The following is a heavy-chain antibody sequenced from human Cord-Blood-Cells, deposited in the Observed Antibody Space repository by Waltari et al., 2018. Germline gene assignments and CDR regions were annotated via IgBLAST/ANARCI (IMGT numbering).Heavy chain of an antibody. Sequence: EVQLVESGGGLVQPGRSLRLSCAASGFTFDDYAMHWVRQAPGKGLEWVSGISWNSGSIGYAYSVKGRFTISRDNAKNSLYLQMNSLRAEDTALYYCAKDYDFWSGYYDYWGQGTLVTVSS. CDR3: AKDYDFWSGYYDY. J-gene: IGHJ4*02. CDR2: ISWNSGSI. V-gene: IGHV3-9*01. CDR1: GFTFDDYA. D-gene: IGHD3-3*01.